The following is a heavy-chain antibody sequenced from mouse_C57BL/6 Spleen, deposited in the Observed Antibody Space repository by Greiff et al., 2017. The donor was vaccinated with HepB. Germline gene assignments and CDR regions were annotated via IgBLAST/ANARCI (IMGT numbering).Heavy chain of an antibody. V-gene: IGHV5-9*01. CDR3: ASLYYYGSSPWFAY. J-gene: IGHJ3*01. CDR2: ISGGGGNT. Sequence: EVQLVESGGGLVKPGGSLKLSCAASGFTFSSYTMSWVRQTPEKRLEWVATISGGGGNTYYPDSVKGRFTISRDNAKNTLYLQMSSLRSEDTALYYCASLYYYGSSPWFAYWGQGTLVTVSA. CDR1: GFTFSSYT. D-gene: IGHD1-1*01.